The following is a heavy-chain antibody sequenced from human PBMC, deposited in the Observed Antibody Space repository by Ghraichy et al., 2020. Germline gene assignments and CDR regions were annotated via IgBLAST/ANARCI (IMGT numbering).Heavy chain of an antibody. J-gene: IGHJ6*02. Sequence: ASVKVSCKASGYTFINYGITWVRQAPGQGLEWMGWISPYNGNTEYTQRFQGRVTMTTDTSTTTAYMDLRSLRSDDTAVYYCARDGQELVPLFYGLDVWGQGTTVIVSS. CDR1: GYTFINYG. CDR2: ISPYNGNT. V-gene: IGHV1-18*01. CDR3: ARDGQELVPLFYGLDV. D-gene: IGHD6-6*01.